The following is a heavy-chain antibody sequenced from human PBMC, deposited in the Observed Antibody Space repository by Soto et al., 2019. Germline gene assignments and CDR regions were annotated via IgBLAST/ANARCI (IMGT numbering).Heavy chain of an antibody. Sequence: PGGSLRLSCAASGFTFSSYSMNWVRQAPGKGLEWVSSISSSGSHIYYADSVKGRFTISRDNAKNSLYLQMNSLRAEDTAVYYCARDRYSYYDFWSGSLPYYYYGMDVWGQGTTVTVSS. J-gene: IGHJ6*02. V-gene: IGHV3-21*01. CDR2: ISSSGSHI. CDR3: ARDRYSYYDFWSGSLPYYYYGMDV. CDR1: GFTFSSYS. D-gene: IGHD3-3*01.